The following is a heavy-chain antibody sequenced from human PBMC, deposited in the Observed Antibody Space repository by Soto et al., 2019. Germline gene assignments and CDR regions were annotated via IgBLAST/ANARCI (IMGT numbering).Heavy chain of an antibody. CDR3: ARGETISRPTSWFDP. J-gene: IGHJ5*02. CDR1: GGTFSSYA. CDR2: IIPIFGTA. V-gene: IGHV1-69*13. Sequence: ASVKVSCKASGGTFSSYAISWVRQAPGQGLEWMGGIIPIFGTANYAQKFQGRVTITADESTSTAYMELSSLRSEDTAVYYCARGETISRPTSWFDPWGQGTLVTVSS. D-gene: IGHD3-16*01.